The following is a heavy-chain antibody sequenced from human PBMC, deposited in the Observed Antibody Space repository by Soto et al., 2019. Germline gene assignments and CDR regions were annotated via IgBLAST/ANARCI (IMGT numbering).Heavy chain of an antibody. CDR3: ARVSIAAAGISGELDY. D-gene: IGHD6-13*01. CDR2: ISYDGSNK. CDR1: GFTFSSYA. J-gene: IGHJ4*02. V-gene: IGHV3-30-3*01. Sequence: QVQLVESGGGVVQPGRSLRLSCAASGFTFSSYAMHWVRQAPGKGLEGVAVISYDGSNKYYADSVKGRFTISRDNSKNTLYLQMNSRRAEDTAVYYCARVSIAAAGISGELDYWGQGTLVTVSS.